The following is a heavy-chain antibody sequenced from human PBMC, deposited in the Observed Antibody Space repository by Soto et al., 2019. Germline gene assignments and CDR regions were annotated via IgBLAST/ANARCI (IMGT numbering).Heavy chain of an antibody. CDR1: GGTFSTYA. D-gene: IGHD3-22*01. Sequence: QVQLVQSGAEVKKPGSSVKVSCRASGGTFSTYAISWVRQAPGQGLEWMGGIIPTSGTANYAQKVQGRVTITADKSTSTAYMELSSLRSEDTAFYYCARDRYYDRSRSYYESEYWGQRTLVTVSS. CDR2: IIPTSGTA. V-gene: IGHV1-69*06. J-gene: IGHJ4*02. CDR3: ARDRYYDRSRSYYESEY.